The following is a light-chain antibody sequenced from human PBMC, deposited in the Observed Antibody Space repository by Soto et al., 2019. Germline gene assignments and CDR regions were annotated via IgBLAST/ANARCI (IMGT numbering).Light chain of an antibody. J-gene: IGLJ3*02. CDR1: SSNIGSNT. CDR3: AAWDDSLNAVV. V-gene: IGLV1-44*01. CDR2: TNN. Sequence: QSALTQPPSASGTPGQRVTISCSGSSSNIGSNTVNWYQQLPGTAPKLLIYTNNQRPSGVPDRFSGSKSGTSASLAISVLQSEDDSDYYCAAWDDSLNAVVFGGGTKVTVL.